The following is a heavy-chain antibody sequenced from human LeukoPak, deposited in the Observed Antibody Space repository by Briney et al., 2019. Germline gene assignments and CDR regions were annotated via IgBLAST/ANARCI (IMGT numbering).Heavy chain of an antibody. D-gene: IGHD2-8*01. CDR3: ARNRGVSYSDY. Sequence: QPGGSLRLSCAASGFTVSSNYMSWVRQAPGKGLEWVSVIYSGGRTYNADSVKGRFTISRDNSKNTLYLQMNSLRAEDTAVYYWARNRGVSYSDYWGQGTLVTVSS. CDR2: IYSGGRT. J-gene: IGHJ4*02. CDR1: GFTVSSNY. V-gene: IGHV3-66*01.